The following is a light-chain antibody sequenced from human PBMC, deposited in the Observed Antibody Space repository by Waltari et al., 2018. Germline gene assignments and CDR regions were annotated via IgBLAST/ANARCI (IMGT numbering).Light chain of an antibody. CDR2: RVT. V-gene: IGLV2-14*01. Sequence: QSALSQPASVPGSPGQSITISCTGTSSDVGRYNYVSWYQRHPNNAPRLIIYRVTDRPSGVSSRFSGSKSGNTASLTISGLQAEDEADYHCSSYSSGSTLVLFGGGTKLTVL. CDR1: SSDVGRYNY. J-gene: IGLJ3*02. CDR3: SSYSSGSTLVL.